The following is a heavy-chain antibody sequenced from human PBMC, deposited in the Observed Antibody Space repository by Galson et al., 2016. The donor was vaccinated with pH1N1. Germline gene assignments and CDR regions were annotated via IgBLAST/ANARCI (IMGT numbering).Heavy chain of an antibody. V-gene: IGHV3-48*04. D-gene: IGHD4-23*01. CDR1: GFTLSNWY. Sequence: SLRLSCAASGFTLSNWYMDWVRQAPGEGLEWISFITYTSGTTYYADSVKGRFIVSRDNARNSLYLEMNSLRVEDTAVYYCARPGNYDGDRRGAFDLWGQGTMVTVSP. CDR3: ARPGNYDGDRRGAFDL. CDR2: ITYTSGTT. J-gene: IGHJ3*01.